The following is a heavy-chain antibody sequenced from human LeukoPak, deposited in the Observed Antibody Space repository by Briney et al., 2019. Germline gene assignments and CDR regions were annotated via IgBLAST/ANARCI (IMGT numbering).Heavy chain of an antibody. CDR3: AARLTPRYCFDY. J-gene: IGHJ4*02. CDR2: IYYSGST. D-gene: IGHD2-15*01. Sequence: SETLSLTCTVSGGSVSSGSYYWSWIRQPPGKGLEWIGYIYYSGSTNYNPSLKSRVTISVDTSKNQFSLKLSSVTAADTAVYYCAARLTPRYCFDYWGQGTLVTVSS. V-gene: IGHV4-61*01. CDR1: GGSVSSGSYY.